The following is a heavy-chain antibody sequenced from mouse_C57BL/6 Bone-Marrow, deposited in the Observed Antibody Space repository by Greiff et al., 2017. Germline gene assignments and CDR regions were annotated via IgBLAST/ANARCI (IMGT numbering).Heavy chain of an antibody. CDR3: ARGDYDAVAY. CDR2: ISYSGST. CDR1: GYSITSGYD. V-gene: IGHV3-1*01. Sequence: VQLKESGPGMVKPSQSLSLTCTVTGYSITSGYDWHWIRHFPGNKLEWMGYISYSGSTNYNPSLKSRISITHDTSKNHFFLKLNSVTTEDTATYYCARGDYDAVAYWGQGTLVTVSA. J-gene: IGHJ3*01. D-gene: IGHD2-4*01.